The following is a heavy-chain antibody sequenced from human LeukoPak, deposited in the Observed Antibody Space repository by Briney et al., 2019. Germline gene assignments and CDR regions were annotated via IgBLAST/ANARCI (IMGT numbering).Heavy chain of an antibody. Sequence: SETLSLTCTVSGGSISSSSYYWGWIRQPPGKGLQWIGSIYYSGSTYYNPSLKSRVTISVDTSKNQFSLKLSSVTAADTAVYYCARNLAPYYYDSSGYDYWGQGTLVTVSS. V-gene: IGHV4-39*01. CDR1: GGSISSSSYY. D-gene: IGHD3-22*01. CDR2: IYYSGST. CDR3: ARNLAPYYYDSSGYDY. J-gene: IGHJ4*02.